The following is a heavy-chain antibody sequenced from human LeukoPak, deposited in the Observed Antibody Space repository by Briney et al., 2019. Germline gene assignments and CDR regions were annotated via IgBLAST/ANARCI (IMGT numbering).Heavy chain of an antibody. J-gene: IGHJ4*02. Sequence: SETLSLSCTVSGGSISSYYWSWIRQPPGKGLEWIGSIYHSRSTYYNPSLKSRVTISVDTSKNQFSLKLSSVTAADTAVYYCARDPFARAAAGIDYWGQGTLVTVSS. V-gene: IGHV4-38-2*02. CDR3: ARDPFARAAAGIDY. CDR1: GGSISSYY. CDR2: IYHSRST. D-gene: IGHD6-13*01.